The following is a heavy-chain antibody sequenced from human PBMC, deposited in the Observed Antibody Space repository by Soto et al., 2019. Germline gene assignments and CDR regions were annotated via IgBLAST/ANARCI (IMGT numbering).Heavy chain of an antibody. Sequence: EVQLVESGGGLVQPGGSLRLSCAASGFTFSTYWMTWVRQAPGKGLEWVANIKQDGSQKYYVDSVKGRFTISRDNAKNSLYLQMNSLRAEDTAVYYCAGVTGWIWDNWGQGTLVTVSS. D-gene: IGHD6-19*01. V-gene: IGHV3-7*04. CDR1: GFTFSTYW. CDR2: IKQDGSQK. J-gene: IGHJ4*02. CDR3: AGVTGWIWDN.